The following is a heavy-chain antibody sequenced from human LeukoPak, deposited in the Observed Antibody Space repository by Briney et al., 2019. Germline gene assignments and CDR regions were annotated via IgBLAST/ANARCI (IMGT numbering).Heavy chain of an antibody. Sequence: PGGSLRLSCAASGFTFSGYVMSWVRQAPGKGLEWVSDISGSGGSTYCADSVKGRFTISRDNSKNTLYLQMNRLRAEDTAVYYCAKRGLAAALFRWGQGTLVTVSS. V-gene: IGHV3-23*01. J-gene: IGHJ4*02. CDR3: AKRGLAAALFR. CDR1: GFTFSGYV. D-gene: IGHD6-13*01. CDR2: ISGSGGST.